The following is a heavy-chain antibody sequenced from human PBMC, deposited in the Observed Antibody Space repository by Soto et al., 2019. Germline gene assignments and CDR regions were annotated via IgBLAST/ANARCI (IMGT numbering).Heavy chain of an antibody. D-gene: IGHD1-7*01. CDR3: ARDKGPGITGTTHYYYYGMVV. CDR2: ISYDGSNK. V-gene: IGHV3-30-3*01. J-gene: IGHJ6*02. CDR1: GFTFSSYA. Sequence: GGSLRLSCAASGFTFSSYAMHWVRQAPGKGLEWVAVISYDGSNKYYADSVKGRFTISRDNSKNTLYLQMNSLRAEDTAVYYCARDKGPGITGTTHYYYYGMVVWGQGTTVTVSS.